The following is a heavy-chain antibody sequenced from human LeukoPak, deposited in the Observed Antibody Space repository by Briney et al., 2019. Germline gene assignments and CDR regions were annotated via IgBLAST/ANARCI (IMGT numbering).Heavy chain of an antibody. Sequence: GGSLRLSCAASGFTVSSNSMSWVRQAPGKGLEWVSLIYSGGSTYYADSVKGRFAISRDNAKNSLFLQMNSLRVEDTAVYYCSGGSRFVDYWGQGTLVTVSS. D-gene: IGHD3-16*01. V-gene: IGHV3-53*01. CDR1: GFTVSSNS. CDR3: SGGSRFVDY. CDR2: IYSGGST. J-gene: IGHJ4*02.